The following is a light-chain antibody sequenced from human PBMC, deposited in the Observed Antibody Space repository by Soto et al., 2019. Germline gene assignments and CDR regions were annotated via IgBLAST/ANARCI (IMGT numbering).Light chain of an antibody. CDR2: AAS. CDR3: QQANTFPFS. Sequence: DIQMTQSPSSVSASLGDRVTITCRASQDISGWLAWYQQKPGKAPKLLISAASSLESGVPSRFTGSGSGTEFALTITSLQPDDFATYYCQQANTFPFSFGPGTKVGIK. V-gene: IGKV1-12*01. CDR1: QDISGW. J-gene: IGKJ3*01.